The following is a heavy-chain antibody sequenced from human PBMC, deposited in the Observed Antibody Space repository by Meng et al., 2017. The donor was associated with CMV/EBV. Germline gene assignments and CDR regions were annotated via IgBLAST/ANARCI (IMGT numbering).Heavy chain of an antibody. V-gene: IGHV4-38-2*02. CDR3: AREPSRQVQVYSGGY. D-gene: IGHD3-10*02. CDR1: GYSISSCYY. J-gene: IGHJ4*01. Sequence: GSLRLSCTVSGYSISSCYYWGWLRQPPGKGLEWIGTSYHSGTTYCNPSLKSRVTISVDTSKNQFSLKLTSVTAADTAVYYCAREPSRQVQVYSGGYWGHGTLVTVSS. CDR2: SYHSGTT.